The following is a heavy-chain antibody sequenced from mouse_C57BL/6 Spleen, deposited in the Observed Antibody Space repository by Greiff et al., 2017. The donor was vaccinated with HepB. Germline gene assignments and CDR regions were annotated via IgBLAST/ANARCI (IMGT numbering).Heavy chain of an antibody. CDR1: GFTFSDYG. CDR3: ARPLYYDYNYAMDY. Sequence: EVQRVESGGGLVKPGGSLKLSCAASGFTFSDYGMHWVRQAPEKGLEWVAYISSGSSTIYYADTVKGRFTISRDNAKNTLFLQMTSLRSEDTAMYYCARPLYYDYNYAMDYWGQGTSVTVSS. D-gene: IGHD2-4*01. V-gene: IGHV5-17*01. J-gene: IGHJ4*01. CDR2: ISSGSSTI.